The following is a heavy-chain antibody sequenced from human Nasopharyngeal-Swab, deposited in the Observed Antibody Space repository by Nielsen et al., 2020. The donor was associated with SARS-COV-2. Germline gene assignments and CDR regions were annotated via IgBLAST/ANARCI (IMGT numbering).Heavy chain of an antibody. CDR3: ASAPDIAVADDWFDP. CDR1: GGTSSSYP. J-gene: IGHJ5*02. CDR2: IIPIFGTA. D-gene: IGHD6-19*01. V-gene: IGHV1-69*13. Sequence: SEKLFSNASGGTSSSYPISWLRQAPGQGLEWMGGIIPIFGTANYTQQFQGRVTITADESTSIAYMELSSLRSEDTAVYYCASAPDIAVADDWFDPWGQGTLVTVSS.